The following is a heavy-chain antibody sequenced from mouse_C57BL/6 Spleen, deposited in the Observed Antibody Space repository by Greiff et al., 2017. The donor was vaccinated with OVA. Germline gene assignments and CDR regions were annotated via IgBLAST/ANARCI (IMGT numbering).Heavy chain of an antibody. CDR1: GYTFTDYY. CDR2: INPYNGGT. Sequence: EVQGVESGPVLVKPGASVKMSCKASGYTFTDYYMNWVKQSHGKSLEWIGVINPYNGGTSYNQKFKGKATLTVDKSSSTAYMELNSLTSEDSAVYYCARSGGFAYWGQGTLVTVSA. CDR3: ARSGGFAY. V-gene: IGHV1-19*01. J-gene: IGHJ3*01.